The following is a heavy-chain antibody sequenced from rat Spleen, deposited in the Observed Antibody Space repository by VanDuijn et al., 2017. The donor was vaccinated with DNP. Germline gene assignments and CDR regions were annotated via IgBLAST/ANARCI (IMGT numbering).Heavy chain of an antibody. CDR3: VSRPPPTRGPFDY. CDR1: GFNFYDYW. Sequence: EVKLVESGGGLVQPGRSLKLSCAASGFNFYDYWMGWVRQAPGKGLEWVASIRGGGGNTYYQDSVKGRFTISRDNAKSTLYLQMDSLRSEDTATYYCVSRPPPTRGPFDYWGQGVTVTVSS. CDR2: IRGGGGNT. V-gene: IGHV5-25*01. D-gene: IGHD1-4*01. J-gene: IGHJ2*01.